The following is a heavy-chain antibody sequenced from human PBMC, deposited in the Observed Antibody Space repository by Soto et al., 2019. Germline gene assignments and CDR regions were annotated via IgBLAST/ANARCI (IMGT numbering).Heavy chain of an antibody. CDR3: ARDRSYGSLSYWFDP. J-gene: IGHJ5*02. V-gene: IGHV4-39*02. CDR1: GGSISSSSYY. D-gene: IGHD4-17*01. CDR2: IYYSGST. Sequence: PSETLSLTCTVSGGSISSSSYYWGWIRQPPGKGLEWIGSIYYSGSTYYNPSLKSRVTISVDTSKNQFSLKLSSVTAADTAVYYCARDRSYGSLSYWFDPWGQGTLVTVSS.